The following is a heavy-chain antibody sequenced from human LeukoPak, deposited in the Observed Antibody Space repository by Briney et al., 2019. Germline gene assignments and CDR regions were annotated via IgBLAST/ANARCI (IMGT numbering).Heavy chain of an antibody. CDR3: ARDGVVVAAKGYYYGMDV. J-gene: IGHJ6*02. CDR1: GFTFSSYS. Sequence: GGSLRLSCAASGFTFSSYSMNWVRQAPGKGLERVSSISSSSSYIYYADSVKGRFTISRDNAKNSLYLQMNSLRAEDTAVYYCARDGVVVAAKGYYYGMDVWGQGTTVTVSS. CDR2: ISSSSSYI. D-gene: IGHD2-15*01. V-gene: IGHV3-21*01.